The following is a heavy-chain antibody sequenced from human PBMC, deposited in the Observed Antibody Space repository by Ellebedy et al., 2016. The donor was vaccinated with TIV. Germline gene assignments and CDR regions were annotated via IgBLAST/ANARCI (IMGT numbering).Heavy chain of an antibody. J-gene: IGHJ4*02. Sequence: SGPTLVKPTETLTLTCTFSGFSLSTSGMCINWIRQPPGKALEWLACIDWDEDTYYSTSLQSRLTISKDRTRNQVVLTMTSMDADDSGMYFCAREDGEFSYALDSWGQGILVTVST. CDR1: GFSLSTSGMC. V-gene: IGHV2-70*11. D-gene: IGHD3-16*01. CDR3: AREDGEFSYALDS. CDR2: IDWDEDT.